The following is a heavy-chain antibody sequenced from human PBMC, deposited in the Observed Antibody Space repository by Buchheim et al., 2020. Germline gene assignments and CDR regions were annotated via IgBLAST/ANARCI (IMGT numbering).Heavy chain of an antibody. Sequence: QVQLQQWGAGLLKPSETLSLTCAVYGGSFSGYYWSWIRQPPGKGLEWIGEINHSGSTNYNPSLKSRVTISVDTSKSQFSLKLSSVTAADTAVYYCARGSIAAAGTSVDYWGQGTL. CDR2: INHSGST. J-gene: IGHJ4*02. CDR1: GGSFSGYY. V-gene: IGHV4-34*01. D-gene: IGHD6-13*01. CDR3: ARGSIAAAGTSVDY.